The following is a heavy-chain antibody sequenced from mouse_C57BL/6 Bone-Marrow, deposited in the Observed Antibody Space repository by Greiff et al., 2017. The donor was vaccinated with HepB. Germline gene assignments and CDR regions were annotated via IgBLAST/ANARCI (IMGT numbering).Heavy chain of an antibody. D-gene: IGHD1-1*01. Sequence: QVQLKQPGAELVMPGASVKLSCKASGYTFTSYWMYWVKQRPGQGLEWIGEIDPSDSYTNYNQKFKGKSTLTVDKSSSTAYMQLSSLTSEDSAVYYCARYPLTTVTPYYAMDYWGQGTSVTVSS. CDR1: GYTFTSYW. V-gene: IGHV1-69*01. CDR2: IDPSDSYT. J-gene: IGHJ4*01. CDR3: ARYPLTTVTPYYAMDY.